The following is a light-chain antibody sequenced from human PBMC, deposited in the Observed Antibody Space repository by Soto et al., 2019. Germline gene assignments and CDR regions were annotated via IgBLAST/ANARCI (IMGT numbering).Light chain of an antibody. Sequence: QSALTQPASVSGSPGQWITISCTGTSSDVGSYNLVSWYQQHPGKAPKLMIYEGSKRPSGVSNRFCGSKSGNTASLTSSGLQAEDEADYYCCSYAGSSAVVFGGGTKLTVL. CDR1: SSDVGSYNL. V-gene: IGLV2-23*01. CDR3: CSYAGSSAVV. J-gene: IGLJ2*01. CDR2: EGS.